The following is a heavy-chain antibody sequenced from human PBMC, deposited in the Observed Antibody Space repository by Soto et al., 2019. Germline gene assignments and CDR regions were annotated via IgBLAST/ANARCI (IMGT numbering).Heavy chain of an antibody. D-gene: IGHD3-22*01. V-gene: IGHV1-2*04. Sequence: SSVKVSCKASGYTFTGYYMHWVRQAPGQGLEWMGWINPNSGGTNYAQKFQGWVTMTRDTSISTAYMELSRLRSDDTAVYYCARTYYYDSSGYYGYYGRDVWCQGTTVTVSS. CDR1: GYTFTGYY. CDR2: INPNSGGT. CDR3: ARTYYYDSSGYYGYYGRDV. J-gene: IGHJ6*02.